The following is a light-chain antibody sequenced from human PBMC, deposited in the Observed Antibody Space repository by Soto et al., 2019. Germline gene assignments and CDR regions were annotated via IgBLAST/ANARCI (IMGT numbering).Light chain of an antibody. V-gene: IGKV3-11*01. CDR1: QSVSSY. CDR3: QQGLT. J-gene: IGKJ4*01. Sequence: EIVLTQSQPTLSLSPGERATLSCRASQSVSSYLAWYQQKPGQAPRLLIYDASNRATGIPARFSGSGSGTDFTLTISSLEPEDFAVYYCQQGLTFGGGTKVEIK. CDR2: DAS.